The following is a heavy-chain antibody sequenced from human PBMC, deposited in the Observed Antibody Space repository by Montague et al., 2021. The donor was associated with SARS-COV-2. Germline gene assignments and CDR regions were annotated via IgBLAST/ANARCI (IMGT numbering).Heavy chain of an antibody. CDR1: GFSLSTSGMC. CDR2: IYWDDDK. D-gene: IGHD6-13*01. J-gene: IGHJ4*02. CDR3: AHRKALAAAWDY. Sequence: PALVKPTQTLTLTCTFSGFSLSTSGMCVSWIRQPPGKALEWLALIYWDDDKRYSPSLKSRLTITKDTSKNQVVLTMTNMDPVDTATYYCAHRKALAAAWDYWGQGTLVTVSS. V-gene: IGHV2-5*08.